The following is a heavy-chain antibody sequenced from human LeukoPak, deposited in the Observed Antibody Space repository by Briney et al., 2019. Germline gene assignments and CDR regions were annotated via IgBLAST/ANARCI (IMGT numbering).Heavy chain of an antibody. V-gene: IGHV3-48*03. CDR3: ARDAEGDREFDY. CDR2: INSGGHGI. CDR1: GFTFRSYG. J-gene: IGHJ4*02. Sequence: GGSLRLSCTASGFTFRSYGMTWVRQAPGKGLEWVSHINSGGHGISYADSVRGRFTISRGNAESSVSLQMNSLTAEDTAVYYCARDAEGDREFDYWGQGTLVTVSS. D-gene: IGHD1-26*01.